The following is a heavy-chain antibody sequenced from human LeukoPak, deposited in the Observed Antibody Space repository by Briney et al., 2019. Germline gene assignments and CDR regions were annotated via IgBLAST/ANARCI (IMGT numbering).Heavy chain of an antibody. V-gene: IGHV3-33*01. CDR2: IWYDGSNK. D-gene: IGHD1-20*01. CDR1: GFTFSSYG. CDR3: ARVQYNWNAANAFDI. Sequence: GRSLRLSCAASGFTFSSYGKHWVRQAPGKGLEWVAVIWYDGSNKYYADSVKGRFTISRDNSKNTLYLQMNSLRAEDTAVYYCARVQYNWNAANAFDIWGQGTMVTVSS. J-gene: IGHJ3*02.